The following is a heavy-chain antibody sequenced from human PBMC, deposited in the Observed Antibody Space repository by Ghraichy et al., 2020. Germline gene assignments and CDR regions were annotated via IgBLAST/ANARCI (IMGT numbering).Heavy chain of an antibody. D-gene: IGHD2-15*01. CDR2: ISYTGNT. J-gene: IGHJ4*02. V-gene: IGHV4-59*01. CDR1: GVSMSYYF. Sequence: SETLSLTYNVSGVSMSYYFWSWIRQPPGQGLEYIGYISYTGNTNYNPSLKSRLTISVDTSKKQFSLTLTSVTAADTALYYCVPFDSGGFDHWGQGTLVAVSS. CDR3: VPFDSGGFDH.